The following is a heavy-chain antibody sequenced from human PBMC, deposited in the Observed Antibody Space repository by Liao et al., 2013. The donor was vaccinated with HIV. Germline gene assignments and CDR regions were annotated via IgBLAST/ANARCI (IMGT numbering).Heavy chain of an antibody. J-gene: IGHJ4*02. Sequence: QVQLQGSGPGLVRPSQNLSLTCSVSGDSISSGDQYWSWIRQPPGKGLEWIGYIYYSGSTYYNPSLESRVTISVDSSKNQFSLRLSSVTAADTAVYYCARGWLGRDFDYWGQGTLVTVSS. CDR1: GDSISSGDQY. V-gene: IGHV4-30-4*08. D-gene: IGHD5-24*01. CDR3: ARGWLGRDFDY. CDR2: IYYSGST.